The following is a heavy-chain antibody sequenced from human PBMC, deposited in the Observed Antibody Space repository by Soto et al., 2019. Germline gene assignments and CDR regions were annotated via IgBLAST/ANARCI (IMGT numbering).Heavy chain of an antibody. CDR2: TYYRSKWYN. J-gene: IGHJ5*01. Sequence: PSQTLSLTCAISGDSVSTNSATWDWIRHSPSRGLEWLGRTYYRSKWYNDYAVSVKGRITINPDTSNNQFSLQLNSVTPDDTAVYYCARLVGNSLLDSWAQGTLVTVSS. CDR3: ARLVGNSLLDS. CDR1: GDSVSTNSAT. V-gene: IGHV6-1*01. D-gene: IGHD2-2*01.